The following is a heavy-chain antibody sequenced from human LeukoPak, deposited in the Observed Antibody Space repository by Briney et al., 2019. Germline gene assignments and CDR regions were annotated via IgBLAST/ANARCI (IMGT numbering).Heavy chain of an antibody. CDR3: ARISPGYSSSWYGDNDY. D-gene: IGHD6-13*01. J-gene: IGHJ4*02. V-gene: IGHV3-74*01. CDR2: INSDGSGT. CDR1: GFTFSSYW. Sequence: PGGSLRLSCAASGFTFSSYWMHWVRQAPGKGLVWVSRINSDGSGTTYADSVKGRLTISRDNAKNTVYLQMNSLRAEDTAVYYCARISPGYSSSWYGDNDYWGQGTLVTVSS.